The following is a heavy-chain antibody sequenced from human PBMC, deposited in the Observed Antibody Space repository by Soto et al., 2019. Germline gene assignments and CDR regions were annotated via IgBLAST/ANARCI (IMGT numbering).Heavy chain of an antibody. CDR3: ARDGGYGSGSYYYAY. Sequence: LSLTCTVSGGSISRGGYYCNWLRQHPGKGLEWIGYIYYSGTTYYNPSLKSRVTISLDTSKNQFSLKLSSVTAADTAVYYCARDGGYGSGSYYYAYWGQGSLVTVSS. J-gene: IGHJ4*02. CDR1: GGSISRGGYY. CDR2: IYYSGTT. D-gene: IGHD3-10*01. V-gene: IGHV4-31*03.